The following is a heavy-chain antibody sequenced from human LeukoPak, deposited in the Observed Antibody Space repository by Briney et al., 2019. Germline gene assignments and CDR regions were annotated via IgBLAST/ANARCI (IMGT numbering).Heavy chain of an antibody. J-gene: IGHJ3*02. D-gene: IGHD3-22*01. Sequence: SETLSLTCTVSGYSISSGYYWGWIRQPPGKGLEWIGSIYHSGSTYYNPSLKSRVTISVDTSKNQFSLKLSSVTAADTAVYYCARGYYYDSSGSGAFDIWGQGTMVTVSS. CDR1: GYSISSGYY. V-gene: IGHV4-38-2*02. CDR3: ARGYYYDSSGSGAFDI. CDR2: IYHSGST.